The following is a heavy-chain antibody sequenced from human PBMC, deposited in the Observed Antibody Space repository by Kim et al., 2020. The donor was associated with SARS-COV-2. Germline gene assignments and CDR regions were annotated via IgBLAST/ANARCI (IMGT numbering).Heavy chain of an antibody. J-gene: IGHJ4*02. Sequence: SQTLSLTCAISGDSVSSNSATWSWIRQSPSRGLEWLGRTYYRSKWYNDYAVSVKSRMTINPDTSKNQFSLQLTSVTPEDTAVYFCARGGYGSGWFDYFDYWGQGTLVTVSS. V-gene: IGHV6-1*01. D-gene: IGHD6-19*01. CDR1: GDSVSSNSAT. CDR3: ARGGYGSGWFDYFDY. CDR2: TYYRSKWYN.